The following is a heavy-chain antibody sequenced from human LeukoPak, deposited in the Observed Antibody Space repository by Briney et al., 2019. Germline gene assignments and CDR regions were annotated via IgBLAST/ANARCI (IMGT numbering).Heavy chain of an antibody. CDR3: ARELVTAIHFYFDY. J-gene: IGHJ4*02. D-gene: IGHD2-21*02. CDR1: GGTFSSYA. CDR2: IIPIFGAA. V-gene: IGHV1-69*05. Sequence: SVKVSCKASGGTFSSYAISWVRQAPGQGLEWMGRIIPIFGAANYAQKFQGRVTITTDESTSTAYMELSSLRSEATAVYYCARELVTAIHFYFDYWGQGTLVTVSS.